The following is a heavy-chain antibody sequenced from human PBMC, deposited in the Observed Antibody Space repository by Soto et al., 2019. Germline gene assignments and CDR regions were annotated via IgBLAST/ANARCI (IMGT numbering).Heavy chain of an antibody. CDR2: INPSGGST. Sequence: VSLKVSCKTSGYTFTGDFMRWVRQAPGQGLEWMGIINPSGGSTSYAQKFQGRVTMTRDTSTSTVYMELSSLRSEDTAVYYCARGPYALGAFDIWGQGTMVTVSS. J-gene: IGHJ3*02. CDR1: GYTFTGDF. CDR3: ARGPYALGAFDI. D-gene: IGHD2-2*01. V-gene: IGHV1-46*01.